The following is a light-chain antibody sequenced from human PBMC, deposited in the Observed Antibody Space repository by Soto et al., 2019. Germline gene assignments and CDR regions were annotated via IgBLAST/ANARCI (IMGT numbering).Light chain of an antibody. V-gene: IGKV3-20*01. Sequence: ELVLTQSPGTVSLSPGERYTLSCRASQSVRDNYLSGYQQKPGQDPSLLIFDTSSRATGITDRFTGSGSGTDVALTISRVEPQDIAVYFCQQYGSSPGTVGQGTKVEIK. CDR3: QQYGSSPGT. CDR2: DTS. J-gene: IGKJ1*01. CDR1: QSVRDNY.